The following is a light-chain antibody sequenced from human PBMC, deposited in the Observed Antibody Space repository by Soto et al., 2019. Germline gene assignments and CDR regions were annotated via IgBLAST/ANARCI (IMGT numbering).Light chain of an antibody. CDR2: KAS. Sequence: DIQMTQSPSTLSASVGDRVTITCRASQSISSWLAWYQQKPGKAPKLLIYKASSLESGVPSRFSGSGSGTELTLTIRSLQPDDFSTYHCQQYNRWWTFGQGTKVEIK. V-gene: IGKV1-5*03. CDR1: QSISSW. J-gene: IGKJ1*01. CDR3: QQYNRWWT.